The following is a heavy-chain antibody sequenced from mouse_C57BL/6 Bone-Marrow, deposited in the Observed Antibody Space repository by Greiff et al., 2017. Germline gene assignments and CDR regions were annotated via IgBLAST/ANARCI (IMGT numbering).Heavy chain of an antibody. J-gene: IGHJ2*01. CDR1: GYSFTGYY. D-gene: IGHD2-5*01. CDR2: INPSTGGT. V-gene: IGHV1-42*01. CDR3: ARRGGDSNLDY. Sequence: VQLKQSGPELVKPGASVKISCKASGYSFTGYYMNWVKQSPEKGLEWIGEINPSTGGTTYNQKFKAKATLTVDKSSSTAYMQLKSLTSEDSAVYYCARRGGDSNLDYWGQGTTLTVSS.